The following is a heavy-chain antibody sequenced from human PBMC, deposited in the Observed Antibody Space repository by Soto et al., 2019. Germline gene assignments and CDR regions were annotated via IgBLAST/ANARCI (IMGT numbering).Heavy chain of an antibody. Sequence: QVQLVESGGGVVQPGRSLRLSCAASGFTFSSYAMHWVRQAPGKGLERVAVISYDGSNKYYADSVKGRFTISRDNSKNTLYLQMNSLRAEDTAVYYCARDRGAVGNLDYWGQGTLVTVSS. J-gene: IGHJ4*02. CDR2: ISYDGSNK. D-gene: IGHD3-10*01. V-gene: IGHV3-30-3*01. CDR3: ARDRGAVGNLDY. CDR1: GFTFSSYA.